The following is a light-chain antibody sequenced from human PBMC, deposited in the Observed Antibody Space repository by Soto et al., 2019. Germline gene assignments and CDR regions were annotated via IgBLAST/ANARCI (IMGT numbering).Light chain of an antibody. CDR3: QSYDSSLSGSGV. V-gene: IGLV1-40*01. Sequence: QSVLTQPPSVSGAPGQRVTISCTGSSSNIVAGYDVHWYQQLPGTAPKLLISGNSNRPSGVPDRFSGSKSGTSASLAITGLQAEDEADYYCQSYDSSLSGSGVFGTGTKLTVL. CDR2: GNS. J-gene: IGLJ1*01. CDR1: SSNIVAGYD.